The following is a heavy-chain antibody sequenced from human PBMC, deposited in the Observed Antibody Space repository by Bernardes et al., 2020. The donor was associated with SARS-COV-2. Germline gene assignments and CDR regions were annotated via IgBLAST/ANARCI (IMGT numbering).Heavy chain of an antibody. CDR3: ARVWIHYDSGAYPLYYFDS. D-gene: IGHD3-22*01. V-gene: IGHV1-69*13. Sequence: SVKVSCKTSGGTFSSYTISWVRQAPGQGLEWMGGIITFFGTTNYAQKFQGRVTITADVSTSTAYMELSSLRSEDTAVYYCARVWIHYDSGAYPLYYFDSWGQGTLVTVSS. J-gene: IGHJ4*02. CDR2: IITFFGTT. CDR1: GGTFSSYT.